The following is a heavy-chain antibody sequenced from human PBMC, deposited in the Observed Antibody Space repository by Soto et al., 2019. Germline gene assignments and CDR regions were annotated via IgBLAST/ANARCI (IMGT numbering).Heavy chain of an antibody. Sequence: ASVKISCKTSGFTFTDYYLHWVRRAPGQGLEWMGWINPNTGGTKYAQKFQGRVTMTRGTSISTAYMELRRLRSDDTAVYYCARDLSGGYPDYSYYGMEVWGQGTKVTVSS. CDR2: INPNTGGT. CDR3: ARDLSGGYPDYSYYGMEV. V-gene: IGHV1-2*02. J-gene: IGHJ6*02. CDR1: GFTFTDYY. D-gene: IGHD1-26*01.